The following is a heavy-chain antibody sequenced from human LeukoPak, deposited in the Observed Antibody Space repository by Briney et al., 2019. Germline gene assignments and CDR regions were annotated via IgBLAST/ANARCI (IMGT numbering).Heavy chain of an antibody. D-gene: IGHD2-2*01. J-gene: IGHJ6*03. CDR3: ARDTSCCGADYYYYMDV. V-gene: IGHV3-64*01. Sequence: GGSLRLSCAASGFTFSSYAMHWVRQAPGKGLEYVSAISSNGGSTYYANSVKGRFTISRDNSKNTLYLQMGSLRAEDMAVYYCARDTSCCGADYYYYMDVWGKGTTVTVSS. CDR1: GFTFSSYA. CDR2: ISSNGGST.